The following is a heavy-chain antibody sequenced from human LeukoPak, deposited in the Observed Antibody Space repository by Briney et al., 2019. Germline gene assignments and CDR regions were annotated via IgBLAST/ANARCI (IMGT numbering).Heavy chain of an antibody. CDR1: GGSISGYY. CDR3: ARQIGMVQGVITYGMDV. CDR2: MYYSGGA. V-gene: IGHV4-59*08. Sequence: SETLSLTCTVSGGSISGYYWSWIRQPPGRGLEWIAYMYYSGGADFNPSLKSRVTVSVDTSKNQFSLKLSSVTAADTAVYYCARQIGMVQGVITYGMDVWGQGTTVTVSS. J-gene: IGHJ6*02. D-gene: IGHD3-10*01.